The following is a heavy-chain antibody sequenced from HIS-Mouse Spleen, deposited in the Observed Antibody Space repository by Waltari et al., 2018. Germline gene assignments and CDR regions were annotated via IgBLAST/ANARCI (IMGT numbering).Heavy chain of an antibody. D-gene: IGHD3-10*01. J-gene: IGHJ2*01. Sequence: QVQLQQWGAGLLKPSETLSLTCAVYGGSFSGYYWSWFSQPPGKGLEWIGEINHSGSTNYNPSPKSRVTISVDTSKNQFSLKLSSVTAADTAVYYCARAVHYYGSGSYWYFDLWGRGTLVTVSS. V-gene: IGHV4-34*01. CDR3: ARAVHYYGSGSYWYFDL. CDR2: INHSGST. CDR1: GGSFSGYY.